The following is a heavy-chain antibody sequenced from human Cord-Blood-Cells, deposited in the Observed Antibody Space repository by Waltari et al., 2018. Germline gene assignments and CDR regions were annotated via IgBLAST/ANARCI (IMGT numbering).Heavy chain of an antibody. V-gene: IGHV4-39*01. Sequence: QLQLQESGPGLVKPAETLSPTCTVSGGSISSSSYYWGWIRPPPGKGLAWIGSIYYSGSTYYTPSLKSRVTIAVDTSKNQFSLKLSSVTAADTAVYYCARQSSYVDYWGQGTLVTVSS. CDR2: IYYSGST. CDR1: GGSISSSSYY. CDR3: ARQSSYVDY. J-gene: IGHJ4*02.